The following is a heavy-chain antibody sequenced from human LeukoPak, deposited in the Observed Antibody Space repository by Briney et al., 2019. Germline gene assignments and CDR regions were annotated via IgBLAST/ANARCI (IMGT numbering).Heavy chain of an antibody. CDR1: GFLFSRCG. J-gene: IGHJ4*02. CDR3: AKDGRSQALDY. D-gene: IGHD1-26*01. V-gene: IGHV3-30*02. Sequence: GGSLRLSCAASGFLFSRCGMHWVRQAPGKGLEWVAFIQYDGSEMAYADSVKGRFTISRDNSKNTLYLQMNSLRAEDTAVYYCAKDGRSQALDYWGQGTLVTVSS. CDR2: IQYDGSEM.